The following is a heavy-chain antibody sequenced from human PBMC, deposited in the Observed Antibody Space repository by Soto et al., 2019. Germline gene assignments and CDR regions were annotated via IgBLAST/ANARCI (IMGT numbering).Heavy chain of an antibody. J-gene: IGHJ4*02. CDR1: GFISSDYV. CDR3: LKTSSNSGWYYFDY. D-gene: IGHD6-19*01. V-gene: IGHV3-23*01. CDR2: IGGGGAGT. Sequence: GGSLRLSCVASGFISSDYVMSWVRQAPGKGLEWVSAIGGGGAGTSYSDSVKGRFTIFRDNDKKTLYLQMNSLRAEDTAVYYCLKTSSNSGWYYFDYWGQGTLVTVSS.